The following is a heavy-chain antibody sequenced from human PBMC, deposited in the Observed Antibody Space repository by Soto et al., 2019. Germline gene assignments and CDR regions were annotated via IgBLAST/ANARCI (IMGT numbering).Heavy chain of an antibody. CDR3: ARGVRDGYMNWFDP. V-gene: IGHV1-8*01. J-gene: IGHJ5*02. CDR1: GYTFTSYD. D-gene: IGHD5-12*01. CDR2: MNPNSGNT. Sequence: ASVKVSCKASGYTFTSYDINWVRQATGQGLECMGWMNPNSGNTGYAQKFQGRVTMTRNTSISTAYMELSSLRSEDTAVYYCARGVRDGYMNWFDPWGQGTLVTVSS.